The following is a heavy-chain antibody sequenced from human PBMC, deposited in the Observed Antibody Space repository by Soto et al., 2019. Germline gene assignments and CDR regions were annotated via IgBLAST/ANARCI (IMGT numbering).Heavy chain of an antibody. CDR3: ARGWRQLVGFYFDD. V-gene: IGHV4-59*01. CDR2: IYYSGST. CDR1: GGSISSYY. D-gene: IGHD6-13*01. J-gene: IGHJ4*02. Sequence: SETLSLTCTVSGGSISSYYWSWIRQPPGKGLEWIGYIYYSGSTNYNPSLKSRVTISVDTAKNQFFLKLISVTAADTAGYYCARGWRQLVGFYFDDWGQGTLVTVSS.